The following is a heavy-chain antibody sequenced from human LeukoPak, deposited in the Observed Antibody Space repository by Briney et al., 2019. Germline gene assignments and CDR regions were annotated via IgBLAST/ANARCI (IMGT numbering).Heavy chain of an antibody. CDR2: INSDGSGT. CDR3: AKELYSAPGFFDS. D-gene: IGHD6-13*01. CDR1: GFSFSSYW. J-gene: IGHJ4*02. Sequence: GGSLRLSCAASGFSFSSYWMHWVRQAPGKGLVWVSRINSDGSGTTYADSVKGRFTISRDNSKNTLYLQMNSLRDEDTAVYYCAKELYSAPGFFDSWGQGTLVTVSS. V-gene: IGHV3-74*03.